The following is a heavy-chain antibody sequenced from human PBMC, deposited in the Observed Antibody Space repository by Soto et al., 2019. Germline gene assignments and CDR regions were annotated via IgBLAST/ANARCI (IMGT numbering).Heavy chain of an antibody. CDR2: ISSSSSYI. D-gene: IGHD6-6*01. J-gene: IGHJ6*02. CDR1: GFTFSRYS. CDR3: ARDGRVAAHSAHYYYYYGMDV. Sequence: LRLSCAASGFTFSRYSMNWVRQAPGKGLEWVSSISSSSSYIYYADSVKGRFTISRDNAKNSLYLQMNSLRAEDTAVYYCARDGRVAAHSAHYYYYYGMDVWGQGTTVTVSS. V-gene: IGHV3-21*01.